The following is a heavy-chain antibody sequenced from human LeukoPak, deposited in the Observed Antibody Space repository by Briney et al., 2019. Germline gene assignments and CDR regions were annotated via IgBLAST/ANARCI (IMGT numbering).Heavy chain of an antibody. V-gene: IGHV4-4*09. CDR1: GGSISSYY. CDR2: IYTSGST. CDR3: AGLSLDYYYYYYMDV. Sequence: SETLYLTCTVSGGSISSYYWSWIRQPPGKGLEWIGYIYTSGSTNYNPSLKSRVTISVDTSKNQFSLKLSSVTAADTAVYYCAGLSLDYYYYYYMDVWGKGTTVTVSS. D-gene: IGHD3-16*01. J-gene: IGHJ6*03.